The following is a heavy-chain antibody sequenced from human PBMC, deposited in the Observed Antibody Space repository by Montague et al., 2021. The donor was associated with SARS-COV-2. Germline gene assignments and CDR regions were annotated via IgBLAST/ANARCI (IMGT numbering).Heavy chain of an antibody. CDR1: GGSISSSY. CDR3: ARQASWGWYYFDY. D-gene: IGHD7-27*01. Sequence: SETLSLTCFVSGGSISSSYWSWIQQPPGKGLEWIGYINHYGSAKYNPPLQSRVTIAVDTSKNQSSLQRRSVTAVDTAAYYCARQASWGWYYFDYWGQGTLVTVSS. V-gene: IGHV4-59*08. J-gene: IGHJ4*02. CDR2: INHYGSA.